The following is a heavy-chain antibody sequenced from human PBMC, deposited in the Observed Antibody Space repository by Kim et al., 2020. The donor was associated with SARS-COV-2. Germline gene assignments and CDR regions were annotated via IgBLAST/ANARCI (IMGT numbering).Heavy chain of an antibody. CDR1: GGTFSSYT. D-gene: IGHD2-21*02. J-gene: IGHJ4*02. Sequence: SVKVSCKASGGTFSSYTISWVRQAPGQGLEWMGRIIPILGIANYAQKFQGRVTITADKSTSTAYMELSSLRSEDTAVYYCARDCMRGGDCYPSAYWGQGTLVTVSS. CDR2: IIPILGIA. V-gene: IGHV1-69*04. CDR3: ARDCMRGGDCYPSAY.